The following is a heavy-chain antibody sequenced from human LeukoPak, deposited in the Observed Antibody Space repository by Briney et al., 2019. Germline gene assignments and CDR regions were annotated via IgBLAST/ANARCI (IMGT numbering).Heavy chain of an antibody. CDR3: ARGGPPTVTRFDF. D-gene: IGHD4-17*01. CDR1: GGSISGYY. Sequence: SETLSLTCTVSGGSISGYYWSWIRQSPGKGLEWIGYIYHRGRTNYNPSLKSRVTISVDTSKNQFSLKLGSVTTADTAIYYCARGGPPTVTRFDFWGQGTLVTVS. CDR2: IYHRGRT. J-gene: IGHJ4*02. V-gene: IGHV4-59*01.